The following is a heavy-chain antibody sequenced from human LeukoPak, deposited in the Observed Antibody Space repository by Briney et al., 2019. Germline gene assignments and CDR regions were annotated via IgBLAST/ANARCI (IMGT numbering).Heavy chain of an antibody. J-gene: IGHJ4*02. D-gene: IGHD3-3*02. CDR1: GFTFSSYG. Sequence: GGSLRLSCAASGFTFSSYGMHWVRQAPGKGLDWVAVIWYDGNNKYYAESVKGRFTIARDNSENTLYLQMNSLRADDTAVYYCGKDQEVFSSSVVTHWGQGTLVTVSS. CDR3: GKDQEVFSSSVVTH. CDR2: IWYDGNNK. V-gene: IGHV3-33*03.